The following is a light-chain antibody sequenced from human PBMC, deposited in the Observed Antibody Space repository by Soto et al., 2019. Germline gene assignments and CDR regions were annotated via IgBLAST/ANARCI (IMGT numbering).Light chain of an antibody. CDR1: SSDIGGYKY. CDR3: FSYTSSTAYV. CDR2: EVS. Sequence: LTQPASVSGSPGQSITISCTGTSSDIGGYKYVSWYQLHPGKAPKLMIYEVSNRPSGISDRFSASKSGNTASLTISGLQDDDEADYYCFSYTSSTAYVFGTGTKVTVL. V-gene: IGLV2-14*01. J-gene: IGLJ1*01.